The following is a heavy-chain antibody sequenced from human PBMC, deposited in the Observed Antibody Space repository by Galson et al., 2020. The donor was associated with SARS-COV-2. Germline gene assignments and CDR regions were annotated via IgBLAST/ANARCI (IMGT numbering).Heavy chain of an antibody. CDR1: GFTVSSNY. CDR3: ARATGYSGYDYFDY. D-gene: IGHD5-12*01. V-gene: IGHV3-53*01. Sequence: GGSLRLSRAASGFTVSSNYMSWVRQAPGKGLEWVSVIYSGGSTYYADSVKGRFTISRDNSKNTLYLQMNSLRAEDTAVYYCARATGYSGYDYFDYWGQGTLVTVSS. J-gene: IGHJ4*02. CDR2: IYSGGST.